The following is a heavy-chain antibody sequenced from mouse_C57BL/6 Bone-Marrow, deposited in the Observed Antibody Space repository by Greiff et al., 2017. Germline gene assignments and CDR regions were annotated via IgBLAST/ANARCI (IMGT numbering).Heavy chain of an antibody. V-gene: IGHV1-64*01. Sequence: QVQLQQPGAELVKPGASVKLSCKASGYTFTSYWMHWVKQRPGQGLEWIGMIHPNSGSTNYNEKFKSKATLTVDKSSSTAYMQLSSLTSEDSAVXYCARKPYHYAMDDWGQGTSVTVSS. CDR2: IHPNSGST. CDR1: GYTFTSYW. D-gene: IGHD6-1*01. J-gene: IGHJ4*01. CDR3: ARKPYHYAMDD.